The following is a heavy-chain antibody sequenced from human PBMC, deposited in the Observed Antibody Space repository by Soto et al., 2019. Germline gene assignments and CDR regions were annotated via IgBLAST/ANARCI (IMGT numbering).Heavy chain of an antibody. CDR3: LSGGWLGDAFDV. Sequence: EAQLVESGGGLVQPGGSLRLCCAASGFTFSRSGMNLVRQAPGKGLDWISYISSGRDTEFYAYSVRCRFTVSRDNAKDSLCLQMTILRHNDTTMYYCLSGGWLGDAFDVWGRGTMVTVSS. J-gene: IGHJ3*01. CDR2: ISSGRDTE. V-gene: IGHV3-48*02. D-gene: IGHD5-12*01. CDR1: GFTFSRSG.